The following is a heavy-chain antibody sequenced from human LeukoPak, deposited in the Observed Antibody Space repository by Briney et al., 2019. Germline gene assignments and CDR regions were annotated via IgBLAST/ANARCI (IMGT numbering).Heavy chain of an antibody. D-gene: IGHD2-21*01. V-gene: IGHV4-4*07. CDR1: GGSISSYY. CDR3: AREQENVFPMDV. CDR2: IYTSGST. Sequence: SETLSLTCTVSGGSISSYYWSWIRQPAGKGLEWIGRIYTSGSTNYNPSLKGRVTMSVDTSKNQFSLKLSSVTAADTAVYYCAREQENVFPMDVWGQGTTVTVSS. J-gene: IGHJ6*02.